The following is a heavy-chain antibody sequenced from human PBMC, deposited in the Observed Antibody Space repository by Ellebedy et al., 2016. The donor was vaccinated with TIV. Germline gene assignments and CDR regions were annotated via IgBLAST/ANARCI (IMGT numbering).Heavy chain of an antibody. J-gene: IGHJ4*02. V-gene: IGHV4-34*01. CDR3: ARGHHLRSKRPGSPFKYDSSGYYLN. CDR1: GGSFSGYY. Sequence: SETLSLTXAVYGGSFSGYYWSWIRQPPGKGLEWIGEINHSGSTNYNPSLKSRVTISVDTSKNQFSLKLSSVTAADTAVYYCARGHHLRSKRPGSPFKYDSSGYYLNWGQGTLVTVSS. CDR2: INHSGST. D-gene: IGHD3-22*01.